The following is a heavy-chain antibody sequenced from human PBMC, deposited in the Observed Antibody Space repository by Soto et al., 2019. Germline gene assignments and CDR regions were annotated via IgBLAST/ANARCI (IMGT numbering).Heavy chain of an antibody. CDR1: GYTFTSYG. CDR3: ARESGYSNYYYGMDV. D-gene: IGHD5-18*01. Sequence: ASVKVSCKASGYTFTSYGISWLRQAPGQGLEWMGWISAYNGNTNYAQKLQGRVTMTTDTSTSTAYMELRSLRSDDTAVYYCARESGYSNYYYGMDVWGQGTTVTVSS. CDR2: ISAYNGNT. J-gene: IGHJ6*02. V-gene: IGHV1-18*01.